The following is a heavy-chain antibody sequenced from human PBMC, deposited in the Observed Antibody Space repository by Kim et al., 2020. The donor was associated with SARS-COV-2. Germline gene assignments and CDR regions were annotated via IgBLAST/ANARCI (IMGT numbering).Heavy chain of an antibody. V-gene: IGHV3-30*01. Sequence: ADSVKGRFTIARDNSKNTLYLQMNSLRAEDTAVYYCARGGSSSWFNWFDTWGQGTLVTVSS. J-gene: IGHJ5*02. D-gene: IGHD6-13*01. CDR3: ARGGSSSWFNWFDT.